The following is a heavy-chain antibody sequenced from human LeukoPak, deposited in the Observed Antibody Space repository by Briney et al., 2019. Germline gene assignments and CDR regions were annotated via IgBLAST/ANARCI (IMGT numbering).Heavy chain of an antibody. CDR3: ARIAVAGKYFDY. Sequence: ASVKVSCKASGYTFTSYDINWVRQATGQGLEWMGWINPNSGGTNYAQKFQGRVTMTRDTSISTAYMELSRLRSDDTAVYYCARIAVAGKYFDYWGQGTLVTVSS. D-gene: IGHD6-19*01. CDR1: GYTFTSYD. J-gene: IGHJ4*02. CDR2: INPNSGGT. V-gene: IGHV1-2*02.